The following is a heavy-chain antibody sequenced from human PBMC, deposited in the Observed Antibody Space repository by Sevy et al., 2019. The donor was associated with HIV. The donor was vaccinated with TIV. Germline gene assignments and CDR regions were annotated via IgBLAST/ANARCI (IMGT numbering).Heavy chain of an antibody. J-gene: IGHJ4*02. CDR3: AKIIRGGTYFSPFDF. V-gene: IGHV3-30*18. CDR1: GFTFSRYA. D-gene: IGHD1-26*01. Sequence: GGSLRLSCAVSGFTFSRYAMHWVRQAPGKGLEWVAVISYDGSNKYYGDSVKGRFTISRDNSKNTLYLQMNSLRAEDTAVYYCAKIIRGGTYFSPFDFWGQGTLVTVSS. CDR2: ISYDGSNK.